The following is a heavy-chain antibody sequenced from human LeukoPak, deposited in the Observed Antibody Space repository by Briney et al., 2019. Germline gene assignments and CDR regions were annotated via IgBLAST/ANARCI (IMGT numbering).Heavy chain of an antibody. V-gene: IGHV4-4*09. CDR2: IYTSGST. J-gene: IGHJ4*02. CDR3: ARHLGRDGYLDY. Sequence: SETLPLTCTVSGGSISSYYWSWIRQPPGKGLEWIGYIYTSGSTNYNPSLKSRVTISVDTSKNQFSLKLSSVTAADTAVYYCARHLGRDGYLDYWGQGTLVTVSS. D-gene: IGHD5-24*01. CDR1: GGSISSYY.